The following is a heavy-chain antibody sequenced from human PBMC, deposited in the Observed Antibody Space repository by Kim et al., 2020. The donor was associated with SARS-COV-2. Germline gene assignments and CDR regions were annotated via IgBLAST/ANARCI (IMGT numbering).Heavy chain of an antibody. V-gene: IGHV4-4*02. D-gene: IGHD5-18*01. CDR3: ARGRGIAMAYGMDV. Sequence: NPSLKSRVTISVDKSKNQFSLKLSSVTAADTAVYYCARGRGIAMAYGMDVWGQGTTVTVSS. J-gene: IGHJ6*02.